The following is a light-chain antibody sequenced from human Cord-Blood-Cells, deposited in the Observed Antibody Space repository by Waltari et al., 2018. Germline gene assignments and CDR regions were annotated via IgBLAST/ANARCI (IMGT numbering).Light chain of an antibody. J-gene: IGLJ1*01. CDR2: EVS. CDR1: SSDVGGYNY. Sequence: QSALTQPASVSGSPGQSITISCTGTSSDVGGYNYVSWYQQHPGKAPKLMIYEVSNRPSGGSNRFSGSKSGNTASLTISGLQAEDEADYYCSSYTSSSTLVCGTGTKVTVL. CDR3: SSYTSSSTLV. V-gene: IGLV2-14*01.